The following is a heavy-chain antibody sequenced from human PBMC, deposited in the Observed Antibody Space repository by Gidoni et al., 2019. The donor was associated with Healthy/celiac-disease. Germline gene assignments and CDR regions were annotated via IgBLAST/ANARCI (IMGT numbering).Heavy chain of an antibody. CDR2: IYYSGST. Sequence: QLQLQESGPGLVKPSETLSLTCTVSGGSISSSSYYWGWIRQPPGKGLEWIGSIYYSGSTYYNPSLKSRVTISVDTSKNQFSLKLSSVTAADTAVYYCAALGFGGVIVLNWFDPWGQGTLVTVSS. J-gene: IGHJ5*02. CDR1: GGSISSSSYY. V-gene: IGHV4-39*01. CDR3: AALGFGGVIVLNWFDP. D-gene: IGHD3-16*02.